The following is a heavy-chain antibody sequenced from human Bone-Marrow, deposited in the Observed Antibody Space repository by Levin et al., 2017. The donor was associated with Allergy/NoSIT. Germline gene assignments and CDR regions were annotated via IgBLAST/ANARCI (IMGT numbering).Heavy chain of an antibody. CDR3: ARGGYYL. Sequence: GESLKISCAASGFTFSDYWMTWVRQAPGKGLEWVADIKKEGSDKYYADSVKGRFTISRDNAKNSLYLQMNSLRAEDTAVYYCARGGYYLWGQGTLVTVSS. D-gene: IGHD3-22*01. CDR1: GFTFSDYW. V-gene: IGHV3-7*01. J-gene: IGHJ5*02. CDR2: IKKEGSDK.